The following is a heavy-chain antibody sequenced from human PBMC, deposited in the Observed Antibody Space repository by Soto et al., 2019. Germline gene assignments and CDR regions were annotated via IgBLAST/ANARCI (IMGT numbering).Heavy chain of an antibody. V-gene: IGHV1-8*01. CDR3: ARDDSGFSGSHYIDYFNY. CDR2: MNPNSGNT. Sequence: ASVKVSCKASGYTFTSYDINWVRQATGQGLEWMGWMNPNSGNTGYAQKFQGRVTITRDTSASTAYMELSSLRSEDTAVYYCARDDSGFSGSHYIDYFNYWGQGALVTVSS. J-gene: IGHJ4*02. CDR1: GYTFTSYD. D-gene: IGHD1-26*01.